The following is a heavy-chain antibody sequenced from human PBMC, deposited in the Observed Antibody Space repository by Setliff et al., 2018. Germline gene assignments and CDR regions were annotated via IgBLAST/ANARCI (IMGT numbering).Heavy chain of an antibody. CDR3: ARHATYYYGSGNLPFDS. D-gene: IGHD3-10*01. Sequence: SETLSLTCTVSGDSINSRTNYWSWIRQSPKKGLEWIGEIMPGRDTLYSPSLESRLTITIDTSKSQFSLKLSSVTAADTAVYYCARHATYYYGSGNLPFDSWGQGTLVTVSS. V-gene: IGHV4-39*01. CDR2: IMPGRDT. CDR1: GDSINSRTNY. J-gene: IGHJ4*02.